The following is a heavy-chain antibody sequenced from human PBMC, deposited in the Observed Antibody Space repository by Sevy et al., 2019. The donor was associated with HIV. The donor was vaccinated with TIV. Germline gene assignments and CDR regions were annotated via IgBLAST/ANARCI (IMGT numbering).Heavy chain of an antibody. D-gene: IGHD3-22*01. CDR3: ATSPDYYDSSREAFDI. CDR1: GYTLTELS. V-gene: IGHV1-24*01. Sequence: APVKVSCKVSGYTLTELSIHWVRQAPGKGLEWMGGFDPEDGETIYAQKFQGRVTMTEDTSTDTAYMELRSLRSEDTAVYYCATSPDYYDSSREAFDIWGQGTMVTVSS. CDR2: FDPEDGET. J-gene: IGHJ3*02.